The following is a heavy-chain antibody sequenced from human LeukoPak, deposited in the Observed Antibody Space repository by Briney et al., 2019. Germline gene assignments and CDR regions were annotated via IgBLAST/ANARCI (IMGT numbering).Heavy chain of an antibody. CDR3: ARGRGFPDR. J-gene: IGHJ2*01. V-gene: IGHV4-59*01. CDR2: VHYIGST. CDR1: VGSTTGAT. Sequence: PSETLSHTCTVPVGSTTGATYYTIPPPPQKGLGWIGYVHYIGSTNYNPSLKSRLTISIDKSKNQFSLKLSSVTAADTAVYFCARGRGFPDRWGRGTLVTVSS. D-gene: IGHD2-15*01.